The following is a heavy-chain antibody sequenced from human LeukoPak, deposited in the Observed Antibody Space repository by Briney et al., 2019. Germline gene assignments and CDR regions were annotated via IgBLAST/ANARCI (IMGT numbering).Heavy chain of an antibody. J-gene: IGHJ4*02. D-gene: IGHD6-19*01. Sequence: GESLKISCKGSGHSFTNYWIGWVRQMPGKGLEWMGIIYPGDSDTRYSPSFQGQVTISADKSITTAYLQWGSLKASDTAMYYCARRIAVAGRYYFDYWGQGTLVTVSS. CDR2: IYPGDSDT. CDR3: ARRIAVAGRYYFDY. V-gene: IGHV5-51*01. CDR1: GHSFTNYW.